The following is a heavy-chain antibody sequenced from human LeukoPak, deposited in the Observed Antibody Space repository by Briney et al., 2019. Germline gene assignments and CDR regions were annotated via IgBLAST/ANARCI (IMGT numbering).Heavy chain of an antibody. CDR3: ARDRDSNYERYYYYYMDV. CDR2: IIPIFGTA. D-gene: IGHD4-11*01. Sequence: APVKVSCKASRGTFSSNGISWVRQAPGQGLEWMGGIIPIFGTANYAQKFQGRVTITADESTSTVYMELSSLRSEDTAVYYCARDRDSNYERYYYYYMDVWGKGTTVTVSS. V-gene: IGHV1-69*13. CDR1: RGTFSSNG. J-gene: IGHJ6*03.